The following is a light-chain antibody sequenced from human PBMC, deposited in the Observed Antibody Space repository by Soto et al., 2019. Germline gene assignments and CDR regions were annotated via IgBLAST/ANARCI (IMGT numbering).Light chain of an antibody. CDR1: QGLVYSDGNIY. CDR3: MQGSHWPPYT. CDR2: KVS. J-gene: IGKJ2*01. V-gene: IGKV2-30*01. Sequence: DVVMTQSPLSLPVTLGQPASISCRSSQGLVYSDGNIYLSWFQQRPGQSPRRLIYKVSDRDSGVPDRFSGSGSGTDFTLKISRVEAEDVGVYYCMQGSHWPPYTFGQGTKLEIK.